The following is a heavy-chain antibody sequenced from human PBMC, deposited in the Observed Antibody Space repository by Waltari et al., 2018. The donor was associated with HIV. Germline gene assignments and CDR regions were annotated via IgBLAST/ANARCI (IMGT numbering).Heavy chain of an antibody. Sequence: QVLLEQSGTEFKRPGTSVNVSCKHSGYMFNNFGITWVGQAPGQGLECMGWTTAYNRVKKYARKVQGRVSMTTDASTNTAFLEIRRLRSDDTAVYYCARNPFGYVWETYHNRGSFDSWGQGTLVTVSS. CDR2: TTAYNRVK. CDR1: GYMFNNFG. J-gene: IGHJ5*01. V-gene: IGHV1-18*01. D-gene: IGHD3-16*02. CDR3: ARNPFGYVWETYHNRGSFDS.